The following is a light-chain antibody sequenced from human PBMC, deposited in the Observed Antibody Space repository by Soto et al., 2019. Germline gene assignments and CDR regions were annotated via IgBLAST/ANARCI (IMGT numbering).Light chain of an antibody. V-gene: IGKV3-15*01. CDR2: GAS. Sequence: EIVMTQSPATLSVSPGERATLSCRASQSVSSNVAWYQQIPGQTPRLLIYGASTRATGIPVRFSGSGSGTEFTLTISSLQSEDFAVYYCQQYNNWPRITFGQGTRLEI. J-gene: IGKJ5*01. CDR3: QQYNNWPRIT. CDR1: QSVSSN.